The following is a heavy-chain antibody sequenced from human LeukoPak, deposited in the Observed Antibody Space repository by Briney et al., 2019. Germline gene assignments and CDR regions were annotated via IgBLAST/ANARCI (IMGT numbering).Heavy chain of an antibody. J-gene: IGHJ4*02. CDR1: GGSISSGDYY. Sequence: LQTLSLTCTVSGGSISSGDYYWSWIRQPPGKGLEWIGYIYYSGSTYYNPSLKSRVTISVDTSKNQFSLKLSSVTAADTAVYYCARAKGGYYDSSGICFDYWGQGTLVTVSS. CDR2: IYYSGST. D-gene: IGHD3-22*01. CDR3: ARAKGGYYDSSGICFDY. V-gene: IGHV4-30-4*01.